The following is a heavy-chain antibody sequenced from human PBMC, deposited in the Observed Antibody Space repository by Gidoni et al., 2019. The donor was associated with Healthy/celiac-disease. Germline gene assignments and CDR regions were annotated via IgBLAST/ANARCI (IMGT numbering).Heavy chain of an antibody. J-gene: IGHJ6*02. Sequence: QVQLVQSGAQVKKPGASVKVSCKASGYPFTGYYMHWVRQAPGQGLEWMGWINPNSGGTNYAQKFQGWVTMTRDTSISTAYMELSRLRSDDTAVYYCARGGSAAAAYYYYGMDVWGQGTTVTVSS. CDR2: INPNSGGT. D-gene: IGHD2-2*01. CDR1: GYPFTGYY. V-gene: IGHV1-2*04. CDR3: ARGGSAAAAYYYYGMDV.